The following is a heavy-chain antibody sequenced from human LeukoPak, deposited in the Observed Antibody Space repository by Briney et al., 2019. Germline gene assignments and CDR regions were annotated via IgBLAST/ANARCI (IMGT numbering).Heavy chain of an antibody. CDR1: GFTFSSYA. CDR2: ISGSGGST. J-gene: IGHJ4*02. V-gene: IGHV3-23*01. CDR3: ANPSPRRDGYNLDY. D-gene: IGHD5-24*01. Sequence: GGSLRLSCAASGFTFSSYAMSWVRQAPGKWLEWVSAISGSGGSTYYADSVKGRFTISRDNSKNTLYLQMNSVRAADTAVSYCANPSPRRDGYNLDYWGQGTLVTVSS.